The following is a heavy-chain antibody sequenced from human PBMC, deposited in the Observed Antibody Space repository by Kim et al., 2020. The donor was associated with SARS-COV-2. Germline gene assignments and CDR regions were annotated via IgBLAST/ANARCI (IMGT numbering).Heavy chain of an antibody. Sequence: SETLSLTCDVYSGSFSDYFWSWIRQSPEKGLEWIGEVHHSTAVNYNPSLKSRVTISADTSKNQVSLNLSSVTAADTGVYYCARGHWLTGYGGDYWGQGTLVTVSS. D-gene: IGHD3-9*01. CDR2: VHHSTAV. V-gene: IGHV4-34*01. CDR1: SGSFSDYF. J-gene: IGHJ4*02. CDR3: ARGHWLTGYGGDY.